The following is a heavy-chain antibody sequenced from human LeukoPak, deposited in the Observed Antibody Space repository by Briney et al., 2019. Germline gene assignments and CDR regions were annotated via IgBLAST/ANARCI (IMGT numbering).Heavy chain of an antibody. V-gene: IGHV4-34*01. CDR3: ARGFRGASFDY. Sequence: SETLSLTCAVYGGSFSGYYWSWIRQPPGKGLEWIGEINHSGSTNYNPSLKSRVTISVDTSKNQFSLKLSAVTAADTAVYYCARGFRGASFDYWGQGTLVTVSS. CDR2: INHSGST. D-gene: IGHD1-26*01. CDR1: GGSFSGYY. J-gene: IGHJ4*02.